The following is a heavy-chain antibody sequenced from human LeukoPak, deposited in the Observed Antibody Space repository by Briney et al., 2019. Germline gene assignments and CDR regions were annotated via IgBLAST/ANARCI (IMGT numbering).Heavy chain of an antibody. Sequence: GESLKISCKGSGYSFTSYWIGWVRQMPGKGLEWMGIIYLGDSDTRYSPSFQGQVTISADKSISTAYLQWSSLKASDTATYYCARPFDYYGSGSYYTHFDYWGQGTLVTVSS. CDR1: GYSFTSYW. CDR3: ARPFDYYGSGSYYTHFDY. CDR2: IYLGDSDT. D-gene: IGHD3-10*01. V-gene: IGHV5-51*01. J-gene: IGHJ4*02.